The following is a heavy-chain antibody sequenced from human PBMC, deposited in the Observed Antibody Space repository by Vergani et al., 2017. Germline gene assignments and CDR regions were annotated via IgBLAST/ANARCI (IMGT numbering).Heavy chain of an antibody. V-gene: IGHV7-4-1*02. CDR1: GYTLSRYS. Sequence: QVQLVQSGSELKKPGASVKVSCKASGYTLSRYSIYWVRQAPGQGLEWMGWINTNTGNPAYAQGFRGRFVFSLDTSVNTAYLQINNLKSDDTAVYYCARDRGAPFCSSTSCTMYGMDVWGQGTTVTVSS. J-gene: IGHJ6*02. CDR2: INTNTGNP. CDR3: ARDRGAPFCSSTSCTMYGMDV. D-gene: IGHD2-2*01.